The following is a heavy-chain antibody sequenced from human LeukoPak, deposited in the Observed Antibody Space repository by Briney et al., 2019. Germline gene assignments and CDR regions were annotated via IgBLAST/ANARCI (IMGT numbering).Heavy chain of an antibody. CDR2: INWNGGST. D-gene: IGHD2-2*01. CDR3: ARDLGYCSSTSCSYTVDY. V-gene: IGHV3-20*04. J-gene: IGHJ4*02. CDR1: GFTFSSYA. Sequence: GGSLRLSCAASGFTFSSYAMSWVRHAPGKGLEWVSGINWNGGSTGYADSVEGRFTISRDNAKNSLYLQMNSLRAEGTALYYCARDLGYCSSTSCSYTVDYWGQGTLVTVSS.